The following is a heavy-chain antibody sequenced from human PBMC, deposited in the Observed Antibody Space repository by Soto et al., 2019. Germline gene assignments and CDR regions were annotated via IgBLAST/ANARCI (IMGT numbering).Heavy chain of an antibody. CDR3: ARGSKKSYGSGTFYYFDY. CDR2: ISSSSYI. D-gene: IGHD3-10*01. Sequence: GGSLRLSCAASGFTFSSYSMNWVRQAPGKGLECVSSISSSSYIYYADSVKGRFTISRDNAKNSLYLQMNSLRAEDTAVYYCARGSKKSYGSGTFYYFDYWGQGTLVTVSS. CDR1: GFTFSSYS. V-gene: IGHV3-21*01. J-gene: IGHJ4*02.